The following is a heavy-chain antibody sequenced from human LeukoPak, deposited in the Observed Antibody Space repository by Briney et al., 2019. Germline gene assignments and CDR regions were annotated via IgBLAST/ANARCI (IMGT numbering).Heavy chain of an antibody. D-gene: IGHD6-13*01. CDR3: AREIPTAAAGPNWFDP. V-gene: IGHV6-1*01. CDR1: GERVSSNSAV. J-gene: IGHJ5*02. Sequence: SQTLALTYAISGERVSSNSAVWNWIRQSPSRGLEWLGRTYYRSKWYNDYAVSVKSRITINPDTSKNQFSLQLNSVTPEDTAVYYCAREIPTAAAGPNWFDPWGQGTLVTVSS. CDR2: TYYRSKWYN.